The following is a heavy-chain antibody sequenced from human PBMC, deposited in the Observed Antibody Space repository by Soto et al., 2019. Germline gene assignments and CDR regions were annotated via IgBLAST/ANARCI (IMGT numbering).Heavy chain of an antibody. CDR2: INHSGST. CDR1: DGSISGFY. Sequence: SETPSHTCAVYDGSISGFYWSWLRQPPGKGLEWIGEINHSGSTNYNPSLKSRVTISVDTSKNQFSLKLSSVTAADTAVYYCARGPGVVGYYFDYWGQGTLVTVSS. CDR3: ARGPGVVGYYFDY. V-gene: IGHV4-34*01. D-gene: IGHD1-26*01. J-gene: IGHJ4*02.